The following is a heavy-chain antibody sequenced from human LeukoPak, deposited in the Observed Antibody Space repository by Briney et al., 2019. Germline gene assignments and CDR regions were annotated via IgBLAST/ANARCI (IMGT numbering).Heavy chain of an antibody. CDR2: FDPEDGET. D-gene: IGHD4-23*01. Sequence: GASVTVSYMLSVYTLTELSMHWVRLAPGKGLEWMGGFDPEDGETIYAQKFQGRVTMTEDTTTDTAYMELSSLRSEDTAVYYCATELTTVVRMMVSGRWGQGTLVTVSS. CDR3: ATELTTVVRMMVSGR. CDR1: VYTLTELS. J-gene: IGHJ4*02. V-gene: IGHV1-24*01.